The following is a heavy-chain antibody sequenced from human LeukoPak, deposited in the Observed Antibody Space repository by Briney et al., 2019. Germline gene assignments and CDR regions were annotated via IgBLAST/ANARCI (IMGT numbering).Heavy chain of an antibody. J-gene: IGHJ1*01. Sequence: ASVKVFCKASGYTFTSYAMHWVRQAPGQRLEWMGWINAGNGNTKYSQKFQGRVTMTTGTSASTAYMELSSLRSEDTAVYYCARGERCSSTSCYAMSEYFQHWGQGTLVTVSS. CDR3: ARGERCSSTSCYAMSEYFQH. V-gene: IGHV1-3*01. D-gene: IGHD2-2*01. CDR2: INAGNGNT. CDR1: GYTFTSYA.